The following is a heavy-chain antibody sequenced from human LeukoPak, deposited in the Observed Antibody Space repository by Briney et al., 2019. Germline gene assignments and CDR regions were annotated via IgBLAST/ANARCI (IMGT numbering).Heavy chain of an antibody. CDR2: IYTSGST. V-gene: IGHV4-61*02. CDR1: GGSISSGSYY. Sequence: SQTLSLTCTVSGGSISSGSYYWSWIRQPAGKGLEWIGRIYTSGSTNYNPSLKSRVNISVDTSKNQFSLKLSSVPAADTAVYYCARAPGYCSGGSCHYYYMDVWGKGTTVTISS. D-gene: IGHD2-15*01. CDR3: ARAPGYCSGGSCHYYYMDV. J-gene: IGHJ6*03.